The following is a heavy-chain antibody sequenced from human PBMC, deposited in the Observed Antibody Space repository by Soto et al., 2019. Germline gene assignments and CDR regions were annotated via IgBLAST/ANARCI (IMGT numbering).Heavy chain of an antibody. CDR3: ARDGGWQLDY. V-gene: IGHV4-34*01. CDR1: GGSFSGYY. CDR2: INHSGST. D-gene: IGHD3-16*01. J-gene: IGHJ4*02. Sequence: SSETLSLTCAVYGGSFSGYYWSWIRQPPGKGLEWIGEINHSGSTNYNPSLKGRFTISRDNAKNSLYLQMNSLRDEDTAVYYCARDGGWQLDYWGQGTLVTVSS.